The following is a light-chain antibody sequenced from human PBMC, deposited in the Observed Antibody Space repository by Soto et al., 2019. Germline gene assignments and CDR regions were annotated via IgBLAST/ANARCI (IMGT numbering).Light chain of an antibody. CDR1: QSVSTRY. V-gene: IGKV3-20*01. J-gene: IGKJ2*01. CDR2: GAS. CDR3: HQFGSSPPAFT. Sequence: ESMLTQSPGTLSLSPGERATLSCRASQSVSTRYXXWYQQKPGQAPRLLIYGASIRATGIPDRFSGSGSGXXXTLXXXRXXPXDFAVYYCHQFGSSPPAFTFGQGTKLEI.